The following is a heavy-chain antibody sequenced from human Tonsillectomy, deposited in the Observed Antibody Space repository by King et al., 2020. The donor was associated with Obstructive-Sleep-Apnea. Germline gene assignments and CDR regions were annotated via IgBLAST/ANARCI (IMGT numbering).Heavy chain of an antibody. CDR3: ARDARRGNSQEYYYYYGMDV. CDR1: GFTFSSYA. CDR2: ISYDGSNK. J-gene: IGHJ6*02. D-gene: IGHD4-23*01. V-gene: IGHV3-30*04. Sequence: VQLVESGGGVVQPGRSLRLSCAASGFTFSSYAMHWVRQAPGKGLEWVAVISYDGSNKYYADSVKGRFTISRENSKNTLYLQMNSLRAEDTAVYYCARDARRGNSQEYYYYYGMDVWGQGTTVTVSS.